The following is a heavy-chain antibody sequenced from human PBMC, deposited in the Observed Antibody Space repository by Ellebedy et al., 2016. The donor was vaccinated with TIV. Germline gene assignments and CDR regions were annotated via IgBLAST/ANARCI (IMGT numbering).Heavy chain of an antibody. CDR1: GFTFNNYA. CDR3: AKDPGGIAVAVVGN. D-gene: IGHD6-19*01. J-gene: IGHJ4*02. CDR2: ITGSANFT. V-gene: IGHV3-23*01. Sequence: GESLKISXAASGFTFNNYAMHWVRQTPEKGLEWVSTITGSANFTYYADSVKGRFTISRDNSKNTLYLQMNSLRAEDTAVYYCAKDPGGIAVAVVGNWGQGTLVTVSS.